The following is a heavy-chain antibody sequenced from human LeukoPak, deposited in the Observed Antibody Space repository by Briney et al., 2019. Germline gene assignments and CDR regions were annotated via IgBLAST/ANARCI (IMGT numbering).Heavy chain of an antibody. V-gene: IGHV4-4*07. Sequence: PSETPSLTCTVSGGSIVSHYWNWLRQPAGRGLEWIGRFYASGTTNTSPSLKSRVTMSVDTSKNQSSLKLSSVTAADTAVYYCAKDSSTWGNLAGHFDSWGQGTLVTVSS. CDR1: GGSIVSHY. CDR2: FYASGTT. J-gene: IGHJ4*02. CDR3: AKDSSTWGNLAGHFDS. D-gene: IGHD6-13*01.